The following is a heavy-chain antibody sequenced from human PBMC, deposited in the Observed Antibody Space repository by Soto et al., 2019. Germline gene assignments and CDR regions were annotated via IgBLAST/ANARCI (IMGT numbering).Heavy chain of an antibody. CDR3: AKDLHTTFGVVIWGSGLDV. V-gene: IGHV3-23*01. D-gene: IGHD3-3*01. CDR1: GLNFSSEA. J-gene: IGHJ6*02. Sequence: PGGSLRLSCTASGLNFSSEAMTWVRQIPGKGLEWAAGISGSGFGAYHADSVKGRFTISRDNSKNTVFLQMNSLRPEDTAVYYCAKDLHTTFGVVIWGSGLDVWGQGTTVTVSS. CDR2: ISGSGFGA.